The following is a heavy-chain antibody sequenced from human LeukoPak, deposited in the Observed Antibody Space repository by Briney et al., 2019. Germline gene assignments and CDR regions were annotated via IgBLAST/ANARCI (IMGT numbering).Heavy chain of an antibody. CDR2: TYYRSKWYN. D-gene: IGHD3-10*01. CDR1: GDSVSSNSDA. CDR3: ARAGGASWYFDY. J-gene: IGHJ4*02. Sequence: SQTLSLTCAISGDSVSSNSDAWNWIRQSPSRGLEWLGRTYYRSKWYNDFAVSVKSRVTINPDTSKNQFSLQLNSVTPEDTAVYYCARAGGASWYFDYWGQGTLVTVSS. V-gene: IGHV6-1*01.